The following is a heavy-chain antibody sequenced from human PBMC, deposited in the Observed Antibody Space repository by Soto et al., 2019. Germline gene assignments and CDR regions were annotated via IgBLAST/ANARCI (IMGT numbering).Heavy chain of an antibody. CDR3: AKAQSGIQLWLRMGWFDP. J-gene: IGHJ5*02. CDR2: ISGSGGST. D-gene: IGHD5-18*01. CDR1: GFTFSSYA. V-gene: IGHV3-23*01. Sequence: EVQLLESGGGLVQPGGSLRLSCAASGFTFSSYAMSWVRQAPGKGLEWVSTISGSGGSTYYPDSVKGRFTISRDNSKNTLYLEMNSLRTEDTAVYYCAKAQSGIQLWLRMGWFDPWGQGTLVTVSS.